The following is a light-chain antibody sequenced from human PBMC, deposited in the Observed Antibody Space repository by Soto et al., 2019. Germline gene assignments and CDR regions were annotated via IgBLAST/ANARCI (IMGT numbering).Light chain of an antibody. Sequence: SDVPRVASVSRSPGQSIPITCTGTSSEVGGYNYVSWYQHHPGKAPKLLIYDVSNRPSGISNRFSGSKSDNTASLTISGLQPEDEADYYCSSYTTSKSRHIVFGAGTKVTVL. V-gene: IGLV2-14*03. J-gene: IGLJ1*01. CDR3: SSYTTSKSRHIV. CDR1: SSEVGGYNY. CDR2: DVS.